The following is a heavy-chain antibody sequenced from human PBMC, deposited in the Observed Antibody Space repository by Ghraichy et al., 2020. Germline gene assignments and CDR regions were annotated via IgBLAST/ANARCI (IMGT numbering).Heavy chain of an antibody. CDR2: INSDGSST. D-gene: IGHD3-10*01. CDR1: GFTFSTSW. J-gene: IGHJ6*02. CDR3: VRDYFYSMDV. V-gene: IGHV3-74*01. Sequence: GSLNISCAASGFTFSTSWIHWVRQGPGQGLVWVSLINSDGSSTNYADSVKGRFTISRDNAKNTVYLQINSLRAEDTAVYYCVRDYFYSMDVWGQGTTVIVSS.